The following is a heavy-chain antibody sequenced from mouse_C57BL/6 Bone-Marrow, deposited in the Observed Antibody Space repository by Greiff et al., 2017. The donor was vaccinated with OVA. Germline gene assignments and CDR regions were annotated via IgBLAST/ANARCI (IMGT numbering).Heavy chain of an antibody. CDR2: ILPGSGST. J-gene: IGHJ3*01. CDR1: GYTFTGYW. Sequence: VQLQQSGAELMKPGASVKLSCKATGYTFTGYWIEWVKQRPGHGLEWIGEILPGSGSTNYNEKFKGKATFTADTSSNTAYMQLSSLTSEDSAVYYCARGVYDYGGSWFAYWGQGTLVTVSA. V-gene: IGHV1-9*01. D-gene: IGHD2-4*01. CDR3: ARGVYDYGGSWFAY.